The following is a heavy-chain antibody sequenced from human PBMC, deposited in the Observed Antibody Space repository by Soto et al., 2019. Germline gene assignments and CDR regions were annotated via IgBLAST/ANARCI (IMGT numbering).Heavy chain of an antibody. J-gene: IGHJ4*02. Sequence: EVQLLESGGGLVQPGGSLRLSCTASGFTFSTYSMSWVRQAPGKGLEWVSGISGGGGNTNYADSVKGRFTTSRDNSKNTLYLQMNSLRADDTAVYYCVGGGYYSEDGYWGQGTLVTVSS. CDR2: ISGGGGNT. V-gene: IGHV3-23*01. D-gene: IGHD3-22*01. CDR3: VGGGYYSEDGY. CDR1: GFTFSTYS.